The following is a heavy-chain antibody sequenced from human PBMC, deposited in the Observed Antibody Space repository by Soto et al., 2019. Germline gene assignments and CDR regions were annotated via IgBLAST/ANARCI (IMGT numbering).Heavy chain of an antibody. CDR1: GFTFSSYA. CDR3: ARDPGIYDILTDHFDY. J-gene: IGHJ4*02. V-gene: IGHV3-21*01. D-gene: IGHD3-9*01. CDR2: VSSSSNYI. Sequence: EVQLVESGGGLVKPGGSLRLSCAASGFTFSSYAMTWVRQAPGKGPEWVSSVSSSSNYIYYADSVEGRFTISRDNAKSSLFLQMNSLRAEDTAVYYCARDPGIYDILTDHFDYWGRGTLVTFSS.